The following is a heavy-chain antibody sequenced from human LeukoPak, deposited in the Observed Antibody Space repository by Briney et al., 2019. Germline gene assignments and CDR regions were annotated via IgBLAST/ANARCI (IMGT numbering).Heavy chain of an antibody. J-gene: IGHJ6*03. CDR3: AREELNTAMVPDYMDV. CDR2: IIPIFGTA. D-gene: IGHD5-18*01. V-gene: IGHV1-69*05. CDR1: GGTFSSYA. Sequence: SVKVSCKASGGTFSSYAISWVRQAPGQGLEWMGGIIPIFGTANYAQKFQGRVTITTDESTSTAYMELSSLGSEDMAVYYCAREELNTAMVPDYMDVWGKGTTVTVSS.